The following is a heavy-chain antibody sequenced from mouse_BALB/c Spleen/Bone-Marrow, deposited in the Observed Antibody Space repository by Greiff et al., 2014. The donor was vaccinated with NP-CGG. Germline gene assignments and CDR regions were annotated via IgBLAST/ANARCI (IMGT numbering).Heavy chain of an antibody. CDR1: GYTFTNYW. Sequence: DLVKPGASVRLSCKTSGYTFTNYWINWIRQRPGQGLEWLGCIAPGSGSTYYNEMFKVKAPLTVDTSSNTAYIQLSSLSSEDSAVYFCARERYGYDGWYFDVWGAGTTVTVSS. CDR2: IAPGSGST. D-gene: IGHD2-2*01. CDR3: ARERYGYDGWYFDV. J-gene: IGHJ1*01. V-gene: IGHV1S41*01.